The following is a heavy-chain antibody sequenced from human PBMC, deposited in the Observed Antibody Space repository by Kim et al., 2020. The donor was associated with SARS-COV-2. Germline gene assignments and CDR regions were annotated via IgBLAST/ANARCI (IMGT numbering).Heavy chain of an antibody. CDR1: GFTFSSYG. D-gene: IGHD1-1*01. Sequence: GGSLRLSCAASGFTFSSYGMHWVRQAPGKGLEWVAVISYDGSNKYYADSVKGRFTISRDNSKNTLYLQMNSLRAEDTAVYYCAKMGSETGTMGYWGQGTLVTVSS. CDR3: AKMGSETGTMGY. CDR2: ISYDGSNK. J-gene: IGHJ4*02. V-gene: IGHV3-30*18.